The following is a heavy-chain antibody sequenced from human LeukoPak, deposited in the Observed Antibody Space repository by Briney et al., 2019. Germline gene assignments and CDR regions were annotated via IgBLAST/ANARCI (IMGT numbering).Heavy chain of an antibody. D-gene: IGHD3-10*01. V-gene: IGHV4-39*07. CDR2: IYYSGTT. CDR3: ARGRCGSESYFFDF. J-gene: IGHJ4*02. CDR1: GGSISSGSYY. Sequence: SEALSLTCTVSGGSISSGSYYWVWIRQPPGKGLEWIGTIYYSGTTYYNPSLKSRVTISVDTSKNQFSLKLSSVTAADTAVYYCARGRCGSESYFFDFWGQGTLVTVSS.